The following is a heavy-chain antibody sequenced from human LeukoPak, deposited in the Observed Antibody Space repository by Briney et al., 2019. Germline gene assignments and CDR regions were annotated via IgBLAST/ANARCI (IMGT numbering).Heavy chain of an antibody. CDR1: GDSISSGNW. CDR2: IYHSGST. Sequence: SGTLSLTCVVSGDSISSGNWWSWVRQPPGKGLEWIGEIYHSGSTNYNPSLRSRVTISVDKSKNQFSLKVSSVTAADTAVYYCARETKGDGMDVWGLGTTVTVSS. CDR3: ARETKGDGMDV. V-gene: IGHV4-4*02. J-gene: IGHJ6*02. D-gene: IGHD1-7*01.